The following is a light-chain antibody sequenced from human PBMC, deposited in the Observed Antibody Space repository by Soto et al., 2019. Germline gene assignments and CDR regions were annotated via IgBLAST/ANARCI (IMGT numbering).Light chain of an antibody. J-gene: IGKJ1*01. V-gene: IGKV3-20*01. CDR2: AIS. CDR3: QQHSNSPWT. Sequence: EIVLTQSPGTLSLFPGESAALSCRASQSVTSNYLVWYRQKPGQAPRLLIYAISSRAAGIPDRFSGSGSGTDFTLTITRLEPEDSAVYYCQQHSNSPWTFGQGTRVEI. CDR1: QSVTSNY.